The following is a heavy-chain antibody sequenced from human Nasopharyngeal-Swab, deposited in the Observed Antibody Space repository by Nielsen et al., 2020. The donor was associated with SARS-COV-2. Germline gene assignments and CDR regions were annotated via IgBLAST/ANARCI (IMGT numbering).Heavy chain of an antibody. V-gene: IGHV3-53*01. Sequence: VRQMPGKGLGLVAVIYRGGSTYYADSVKGRFTISRDNSKNTLYLQMNSLRAEDTAVYYCTTGTTGNPTYYFYYGMDFWGQGTTVTVSS. D-gene: IGHD1-1*01. CDR3: TTGTTGNPTYYFYYGMDF. CDR2: IYRGGST. J-gene: IGHJ6*02.